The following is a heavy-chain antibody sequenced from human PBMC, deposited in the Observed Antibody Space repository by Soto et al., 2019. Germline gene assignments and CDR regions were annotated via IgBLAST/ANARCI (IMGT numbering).Heavy chain of an antibody. J-gene: IGHJ4*02. V-gene: IGHV4-59*01. CDR2: SGRP. D-gene: IGHD6-19*01. CDR1: GVSIIPFY. CDR3: AREGRTGWYFDY. Sequence: SETLSLTCTVSGVSIIPFYWSWFRQPPGRGLEWNGCSGRPDYNPSLKSRLTTSMDTSKNQFSLKLNSMTAADTAVYYCAREGRTGWYFDYWGQGVLVTVSS.